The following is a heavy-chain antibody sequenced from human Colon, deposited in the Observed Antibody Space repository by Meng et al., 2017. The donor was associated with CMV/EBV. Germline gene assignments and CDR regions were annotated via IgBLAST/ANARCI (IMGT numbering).Heavy chain of an antibody. Sequence: GESLKISCKGSGYSFTSYWIGWVRQMPGKGLEWMGIIYPGDSDTRYSPSFQGQVTISADKSISTAYLQWSSLKASDTAMYYCARRKTGYSSSWYYFDYWGQGTLVTVSS. J-gene: IGHJ4*02. D-gene: IGHD6-13*01. CDR2: IYPGDSDT. CDR1: GYSFTSYW. CDR3: ARRKTGYSSSWYYFDY. V-gene: IGHV5-51*01.